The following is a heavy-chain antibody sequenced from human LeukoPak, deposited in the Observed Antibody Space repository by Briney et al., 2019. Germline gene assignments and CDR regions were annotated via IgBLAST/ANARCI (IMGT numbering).Heavy chain of an antibody. D-gene: IGHD3-9*01. Sequence: ASVKVSCKASGNTFGSSDINWVRQVPGQGLEWMGWMNPISGNTGYVQKFQGRVIMTRDTSISTAYMELSSLRSEDTAVYYCARGLHYYDILTGSPYYFDYWGQGTLVTVSS. CDR2: MNPISGNT. V-gene: IGHV1-8*01. J-gene: IGHJ4*02. CDR1: GNTFGSSD. CDR3: ARGLHYYDILTGSPYYFDY.